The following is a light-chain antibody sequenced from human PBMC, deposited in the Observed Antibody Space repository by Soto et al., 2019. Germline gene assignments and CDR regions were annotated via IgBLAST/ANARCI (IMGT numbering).Light chain of an antibody. J-gene: IGLJ1*01. Sequence: SYELTQPPSVSVAPGKTARITCGENNIGSKSVHWYQRKPGQAPVVVIYYDSDRPSGIPERFSGSNSGNTATLTISRVEAGDEADYYCEVWVSSSDHYVFGTGTKLTVL. CDR3: EVWVSSSDHYV. CDR1: NIGSKS. V-gene: IGLV3-21*04. CDR2: YDS.